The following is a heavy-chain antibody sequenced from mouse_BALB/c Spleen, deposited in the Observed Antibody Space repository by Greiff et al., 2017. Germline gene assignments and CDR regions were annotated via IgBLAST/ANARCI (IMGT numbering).Heavy chain of an antibody. J-gene: IGHJ2*01. CDR2: IDPANGNT. CDR3: APDGYFDY. Sequence: VHVKQSGAELVKPGASVKLSCTASGFNIKDTYLHWVKQRPEQGLEWIGRIDPANGNTKYDPKFQGKATITADTSSNTAYLQLSSLTSEDTAVYYCAPDGYFDYWGQGTTLTVSS. D-gene: IGHD2-3*01. V-gene: IGHV14-3*02. CDR1: GFNIKDTY.